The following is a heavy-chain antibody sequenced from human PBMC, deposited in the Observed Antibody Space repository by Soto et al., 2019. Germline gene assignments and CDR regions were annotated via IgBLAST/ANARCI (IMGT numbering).Heavy chain of an antibody. D-gene: IGHD1-7*01. CDR2: FYHGGST. J-gene: IGHJ4*02. CDR1: GGSLGSYF. Sequence: SETLSLTCTVSGGSLGSYFWSWIRQPPGQGLEWLGFFYHGGSTDYNPSLKSRVTISGDKSNNQVSLNLRSVTAADTAVYYCARGSYGNYLWGRGTLVTDSS. V-gene: IGHV4-59*01. CDR3: ARGSYGNYL.